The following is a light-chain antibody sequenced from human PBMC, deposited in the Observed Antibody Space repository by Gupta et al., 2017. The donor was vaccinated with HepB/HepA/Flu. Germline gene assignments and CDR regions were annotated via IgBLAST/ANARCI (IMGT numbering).Light chain of an antibody. Sequence: SVLTQPPSASGTPGQRVTISCSGSSSNIGGNAVNWYQQVSGTAPRLLIYSNNQRPSGVPDRFSGSKSGTSASLAIRGLQSEDEADYYCATWDDSLNGRVFGGGTKLTVL. CDR3: ATWDDSLNGRV. J-gene: IGLJ2*01. CDR2: SNN. V-gene: IGLV1-44*01. CDR1: SSNIGGNA.